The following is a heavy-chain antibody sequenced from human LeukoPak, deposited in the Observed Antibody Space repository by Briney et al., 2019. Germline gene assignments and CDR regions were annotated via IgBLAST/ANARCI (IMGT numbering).Heavy chain of an antibody. D-gene: IGHD3-22*01. J-gene: IGHJ4*02. CDR3: ARQKRITMIVGSDY. V-gene: IGHV3-21*01. CDR1: GFTFSSYS. Sequence: GGSLRLSCAASGFTFSSYSMNWVRQAPGKGLEWVSSISSSSSYIYYADSVKGRFTISRDNAKNSLYLQMNSLRAEDTAVYYCARQKRITMIVGSDYWGQGTLVTASS. CDR2: ISSSSSYI.